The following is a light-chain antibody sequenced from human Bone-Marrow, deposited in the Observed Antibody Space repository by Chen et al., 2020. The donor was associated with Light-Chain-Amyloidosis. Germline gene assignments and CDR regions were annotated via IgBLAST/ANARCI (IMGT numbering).Light chain of an antibody. CDR1: QGVLSTSNNKNY. CDR2: WAS. V-gene: IGKV4-1*01. CDR3: QQYLSAPLT. Sequence: DIVMTQSPDSLAVSLGERATINCKSTQGVLSTSNNKNYIAWYQQKPGQPPKLPVSWASMRESGVPDRLSGSGSGTDFTLTISSLQAEDVAVYYCQQYLSAPLTFGGGTKVEIK. J-gene: IGKJ4*01.